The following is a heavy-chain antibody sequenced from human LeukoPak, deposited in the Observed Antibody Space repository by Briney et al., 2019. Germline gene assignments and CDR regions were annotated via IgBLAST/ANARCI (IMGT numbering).Heavy chain of an antibody. Sequence: SETLSLTCTVSGGSVSSGSYYWSWIRQPPGKGLEWIGEINHSGSTNYNPSPKSRVTISVDTSKNQFSLKLSSVTAADTAVYYCARGGPSSSWPYYYYYGMDVWGQGTTVTVSS. J-gene: IGHJ6*02. CDR1: GGSVSSGSYY. CDR2: INHSGST. V-gene: IGHV4-61*01. CDR3: ARGGPSSSWPYYYYYGMDV. D-gene: IGHD6-13*01.